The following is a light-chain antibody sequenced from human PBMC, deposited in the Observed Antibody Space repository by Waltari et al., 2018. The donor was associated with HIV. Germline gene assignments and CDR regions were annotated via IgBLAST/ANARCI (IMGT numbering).Light chain of an antibody. J-gene: IGKJ5*01. Sequence: DIQMTQSPSTLSASVGDRVTITCRASQSISSWLAWYQQKPGKAPKLLIYKASNLQSGVPSRISGSGSGTEFTLTISSLQPDDFATYYCQQYNSYPITFGQGTRLEIK. CDR1: QSISSW. CDR3: QQYNSYPIT. CDR2: KAS. V-gene: IGKV1-5*03.